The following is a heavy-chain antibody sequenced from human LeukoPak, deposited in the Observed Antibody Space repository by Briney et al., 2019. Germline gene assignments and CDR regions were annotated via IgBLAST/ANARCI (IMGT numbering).Heavy chain of an antibody. Sequence: GGSLRLSCAASGFTFSNYAMSWVRQAPGKGLEWVSSIGASGSSTYYADSVKGRFTISRDNSNNTLYLQMNSLRAEVTAVYYGTKEPRGLWFWGQGTMVTVSS. J-gene: IGHJ4*02. CDR2: IGASGSST. CDR3: TKEPRGLWF. CDR1: GFTFSNYA. D-gene: IGHD3-10*01. V-gene: IGHV3-23*01.